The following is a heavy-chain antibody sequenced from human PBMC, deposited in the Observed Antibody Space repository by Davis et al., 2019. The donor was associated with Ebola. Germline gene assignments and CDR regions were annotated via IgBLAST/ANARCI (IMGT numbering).Heavy chain of an antibody. CDR2: ISYDGSNK. D-gene: IGHD1-26*01. J-gene: IGHJ4*02. V-gene: IGHV3-30*04. CDR1: GFTFSSYA. Sequence: PGGSLRLSCAASGFTFSSYAMHWVRQAPGKGLEWVAVISYDGSNKYYADSVKGRFTISRDNSQNTLYLQMSSLRIEDTAVYYCAKGYSAYYDYFDYWGQGALVTVST. CDR3: AKGYSAYYDYFDY.